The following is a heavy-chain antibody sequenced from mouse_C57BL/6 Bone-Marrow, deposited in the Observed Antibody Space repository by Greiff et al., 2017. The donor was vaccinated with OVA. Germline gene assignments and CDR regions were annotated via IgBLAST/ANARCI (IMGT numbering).Heavy chain of an antibody. CDR3: ARLRLITTVVATDWYFDV. D-gene: IGHD1-1*01. CDR1: GYTFTSYW. V-gene: IGHV1-55*01. Sequence: QVQLQQSGAELVKPGASVKMSCKASGYTFTSYWITWVKQRPGQGLEWIGDIYPGSGSTNYNEKFKSKATLTVDTSSSTAYMQLSSLTSEDSAVYYCARLRLITTVVATDWYFDVWGTGTTVTVSS. J-gene: IGHJ1*03. CDR2: IYPGSGST.